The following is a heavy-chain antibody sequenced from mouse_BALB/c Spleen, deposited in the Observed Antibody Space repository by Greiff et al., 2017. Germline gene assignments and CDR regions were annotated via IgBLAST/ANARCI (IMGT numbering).Heavy chain of an antibody. CDR1: GFNIKDYY. V-gene: IGHV14-4*02. CDR2: IDPENGDT. CDR3: NAGYFDY. J-gene: IGHJ2*01. Sequence: VQLQQSGAELVKPGASVKLSCTASGFNIKDYYMHWVKQRPEQGLEWIGWIDPENGDTEYAPKFQGKATMTADTSSNTAYLQLSSLTSEDTAVYYCNAGYFDYWGQGTTLTVSS.